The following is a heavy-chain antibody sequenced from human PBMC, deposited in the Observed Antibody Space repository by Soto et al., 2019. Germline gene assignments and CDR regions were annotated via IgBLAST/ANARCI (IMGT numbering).Heavy chain of an antibody. Sequence: SDTLSLTCSASGVAIYRGDYYLTWIRESPGRGLEWIGSIYYNGDTNYNPSLGSRVTMSVDTSKNQFFLDLQSVVAADTAVYFCAREGGDFVQVPYYWGQGTLVTVSS. CDR2: IYYNGDT. J-gene: IGHJ4*02. CDR3: AREGGDFVQVPYY. V-gene: IGHV4-30-4*02. CDR1: GVAIYRGDYY. D-gene: IGHD3-3*01.